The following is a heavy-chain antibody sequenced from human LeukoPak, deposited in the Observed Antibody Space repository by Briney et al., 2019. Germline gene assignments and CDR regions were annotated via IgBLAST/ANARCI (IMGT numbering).Heavy chain of an antibody. J-gene: IGHJ6*02. Sequence: ASVKVSCKASGYTFTGYYMHWVRQAPGQGLEWMGWINPNSGGTNYAQKFQGRVTMTGDTSISTAYMELSRLRSDDTAVYYCARDMGYGYSHYYYGMDVWGQGTTVTVSS. CDR1: GYTFTGYY. CDR3: ARDMGYGYSHYYYGMDV. CDR2: INPNSGGT. D-gene: IGHD5-18*01. V-gene: IGHV1-2*02.